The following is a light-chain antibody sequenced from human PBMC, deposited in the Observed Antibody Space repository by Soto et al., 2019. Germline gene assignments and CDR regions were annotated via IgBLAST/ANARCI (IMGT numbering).Light chain of an antibody. CDR2: RAF. J-gene: IGKJ4*01. CDR3: QQYNNWPLT. Sequence: EIVMTQSPATLSLSPGERATLSCRASLSVSSDLAWYRQKPGQAPRLLIYRAFTRVTGIPARFSGSGFGTDFTLTISSLQSEDFAVYYCQQYNNWPLTFGGGTKVEIK. CDR1: LSVSSD. V-gene: IGKV3-15*01.